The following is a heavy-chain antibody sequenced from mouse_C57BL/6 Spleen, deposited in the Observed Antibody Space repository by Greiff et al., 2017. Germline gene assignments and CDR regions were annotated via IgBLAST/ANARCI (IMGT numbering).Heavy chain of an antibody. Sequence: VQLQQSGPELVKPGASVKISCKASGYAFSSSWMNWVKQRPGKGLEWIGRIYPGDGDTNYNGKFKGKATLTADKSSSTAYMQLSSLTSEDSAVYFCARWDDYLYYAMDYWGQGTSVTVSS. D-gene: IGHD2-4*01. J-gene: IGHJ4*01. CDR1: GYAFSSSW. CDR3: ARWDDYLYYAMDY. V-gene: IGHV1-82*01. CDR2: IYPGDGDT.